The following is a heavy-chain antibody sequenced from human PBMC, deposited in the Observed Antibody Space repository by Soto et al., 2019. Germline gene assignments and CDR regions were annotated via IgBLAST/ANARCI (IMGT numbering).Heavy chain of an antibody. J-gene: IGHJ4*02. V-gene: IGHV4-34*01. D-gene: IGHD3-9*01. Sequence: SDTLSLTCAVYGASFSGYSWSWLRQPPARGLEWIGDINPSGSTKYNPSLESRVSISVDTSKNQFSLNLSSVTAADTAVYYCATGKIRYLTEWGQGTLVTVSS. CDR1: GASFSGYS. CDR3: ATGKIRYLTE. CDR2: INPSGST.